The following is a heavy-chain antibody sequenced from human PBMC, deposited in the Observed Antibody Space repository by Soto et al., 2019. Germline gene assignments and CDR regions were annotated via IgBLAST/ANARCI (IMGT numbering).Heavy chain of an antibody. J-gene: IGHJ6*02. CDR2: IYPGDSDT. D-gene: IGHD6-19*01. CDR1: GYSFTSYW. V-gene: IGHV5-51*01. Sequence: GESLKISCKGSGYSFTSYWIGWVRQMPGKGLEWMGIIYPGDSDTRYSPSFQGQVTISADKSISTAYLQWSSLKASDTAMYYCARPSPRTYSSGDYYYGMDVWGQGTTVTVSS. CDR3: ARPSPRTYSSGDYYYGMDV.